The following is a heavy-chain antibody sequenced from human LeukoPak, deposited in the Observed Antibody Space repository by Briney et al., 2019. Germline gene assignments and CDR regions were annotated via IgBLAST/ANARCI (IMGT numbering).Heavy chain of an antibody. J-gene: IGHJ6*04. V-gene: IGHV1-18*04. D-gene: IGHD3-16*01. CDR3: ARYVRARTYYYGMDV. CDR2: ISAYNGNT. CDR1: GYTFTSYG. Sequence: GASVKVSCKASGYTFTSYGISWVRQAPGQGLEWMGWISAYNGNTNYAQKLQGRVTMTTDTSTSTAYMELRSLRSDGTAVYYCARYVRARTYYYGMDVWDKGTTVTVSS.